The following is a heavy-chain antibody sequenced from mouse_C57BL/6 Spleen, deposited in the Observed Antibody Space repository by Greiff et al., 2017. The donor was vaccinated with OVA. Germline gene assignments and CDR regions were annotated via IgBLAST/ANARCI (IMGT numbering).Heavy chain of an antibody. CDR2: IDPEDGET. D-gene: IGHD3-1*01. V-gene: IGHV14-2*01. Sequence: EVQRVESGAELVKPGASVKLSCTASGFNIKDYYMHWVKQRTEQGLEWIGRIDPEDGETKYAPKFQGKATITADTSSNTAYLQLSSLTSEDTAVYYCARSRRPDSDFDVWGTGTTVTVSS. CDR1: GFNIKDYY. J-gene: IGHJ1*03. CDR3: ARSRRPDSDFDV.